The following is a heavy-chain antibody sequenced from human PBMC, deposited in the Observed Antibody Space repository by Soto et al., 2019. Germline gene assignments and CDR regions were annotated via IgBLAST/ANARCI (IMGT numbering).Heavy chain of an antibody. D-gene: IGHD3-16*02. J-gene: IGHJ4*02. Sequence: SSEKLPLTCIVSGGSVSSSIYYWGWIRQPPGKGLEWIGSISYSRSSFYNPSLKSRVTTSLDTSKNQFSLNLTSVTAADTAVYFCARRDHDFVWGTHRYKTDRFDYCGQGALVAAPQ. CDR1: GGSVSSSIYY. CDR3: ARRDHDFVWGTHRYKTDRFDY. V-gene: IGHV4-39*01. CDR2: ISYSRSS.